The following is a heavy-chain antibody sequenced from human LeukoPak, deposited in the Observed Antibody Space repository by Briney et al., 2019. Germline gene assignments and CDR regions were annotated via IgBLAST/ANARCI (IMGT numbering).Heavy chain of an antibody. CDR3: ARGQGYGDYQNNYFDY. CDR2: IYYSGST. D-gene: IGHD4-17*01. J-gene: IGHJ4*02. Sequence: SETLSLTCTVSGGSISSSSYYWGWIRQPPGKGLEWIGSIYYSGSTYYHPSLKSRVTISVDTSKNQFSLKLSSVTAADTAVYYCARGQGYGDYQNNYFDYWGQGTLVTVSS. V-gene: IGHV4-39*07. CDR1: GGSISSSSYY.